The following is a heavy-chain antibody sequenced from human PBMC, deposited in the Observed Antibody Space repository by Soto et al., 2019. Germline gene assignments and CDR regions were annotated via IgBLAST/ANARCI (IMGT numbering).Heavy chain of an antibody. CDR3: ARVMAAMQNWLDP. V-gene: IGHV4-30-4*01. D-gene: IGHD2-2*01. J-gene: IGHJ5*02. Sequence: TLSVSCIVSGGSISIIDYFWCWIRQPPGKGLEWIGFIYHTGTTYYNPSLRSRVTISIATSKSQFSMKLNSVTAADTAVYYCARVMAAMQNWLDPWGQGTLVTVSS. CDR2: IYHTGTT. CDR1: GGSISIIDYF.